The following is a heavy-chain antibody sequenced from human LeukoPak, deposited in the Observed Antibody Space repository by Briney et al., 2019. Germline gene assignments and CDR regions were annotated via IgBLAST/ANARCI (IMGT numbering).Heavy chain of an antibody. CDR2: ISIFNGNT. V-gene: IGHV1-18*01. J-gene: IGHJ4*02. Sequence: GASVKVSCRASGYTFRNYAITWVRQAPGQGLEWLGWISIFNGNTNYAQKIQGRVTMTTDTSTNTAYMELRSLRSDDTAVYYCARAPTSTSNDFWGQGTLVTVSS. CDR1: GYTFRNYA. D-gene: IGHD3-16*01. CDR3: ARAPTSTSNDF.